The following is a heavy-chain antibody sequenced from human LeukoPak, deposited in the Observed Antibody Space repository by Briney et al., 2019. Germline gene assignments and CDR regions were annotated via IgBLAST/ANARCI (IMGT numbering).Heavy chain of an antibody. D-gene: IGHD6-19*01. CDR3: AKESSGGWYFDY. CDR2: IPASGGST. V-gene: IGHV3-23*01. Sequence: GGSLRLSCAASGFTFSSTVMIWVRQAPGKGLEWVSSIPASGGSTYYADSVKGQFTISRDNSKNSLYLQINSLRAEDTAVYYCAKESSGGWYFDYWGQGTLVTVAS. CDR1: GFTFSSTV. J-gene: IGHJ4*02.